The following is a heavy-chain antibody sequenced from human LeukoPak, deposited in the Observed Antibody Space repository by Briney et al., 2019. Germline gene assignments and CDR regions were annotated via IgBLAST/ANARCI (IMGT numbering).Heavy chain of an antibody. CDR2: ISWSGARI. Sequence: GGSLRLSCAASGFTFAEYTMHWVRQAPGKGLEWVSLISWSGARIHYGDSEKGRFTIARDNSKNSLYLQMNSLRTEDTALYYCVKDLVAASENVRGWYPMDYWGQGPLVTVSS. V-gene: IGHV3-43*01. J-gene: IGHJ4*02. D-gene: IGHD6-19*01. CDR3: VKDLVAASENVRGWYPMDY. CDR1: GFTFAEYT.